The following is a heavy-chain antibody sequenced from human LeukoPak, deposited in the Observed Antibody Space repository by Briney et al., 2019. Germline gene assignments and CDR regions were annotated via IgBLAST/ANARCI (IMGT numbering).Heavy chain of an antibody. CDR3: AKDSGIAVAGNDFDY. Sequence: PGRSLRLSCAASGFTFDDYAMHWVRQAPGKGLEWVSGISWNRGSIGYADSVKGRFTISRDNAKNSLYLQMNGLRAEDTALYYCAKDSGIAVAGNDFDYWGQGTLVTVSS. CDR1: GFTFDDYA. D-gene: IGHD6-19*01. V-gene: IGHV3-9*01. J-gene: IGHJ4*02. CDR2: ISWNRGSI.